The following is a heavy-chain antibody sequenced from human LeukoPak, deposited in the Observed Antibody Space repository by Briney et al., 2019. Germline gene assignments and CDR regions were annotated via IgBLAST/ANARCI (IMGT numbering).Heavy chain of an antibody. J-gene: IGHJ4*02. CDR3: ARFRGELMDGFDF. CDR2: IYAGDADT. D-gene: IGHD1-7*01. Sequence: PAASLKISCKCSGQRFATEWIGWVRQVPGKGLERMGVIYAGDADTRYSPSFQGQVTISADKSLNTAYLQWTNLKASDTAMYYCARFRGELMDGFDFWGQGTLVTVSS. V-gene: IGHV5-51*01. CDR1: GQRFATEW.